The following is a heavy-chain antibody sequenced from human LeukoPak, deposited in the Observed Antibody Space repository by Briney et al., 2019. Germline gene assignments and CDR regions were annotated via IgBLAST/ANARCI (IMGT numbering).Heavy chain of an antibody. D-gene: IGHD4-17*01. J-gene: IGHJ4*02. CDR2: ISTYTGTT. CDR1: GYAFTSNG. V-gene: IGHV1-18*01. CDR3: ARDPTGNFDY. Sequence: GASVKASCNASGYAFTSNGISWVRQAPGQGLEWMGWISTYTGTTHYAQILQGRVTMTTDTSTSTAYMELRSLRSDDTAVYYCARDPTGNFDYWGQGTLVTVSS.